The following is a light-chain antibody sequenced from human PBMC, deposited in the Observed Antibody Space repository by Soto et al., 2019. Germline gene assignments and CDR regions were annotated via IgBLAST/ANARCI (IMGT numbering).Light chain of an antibody. V-gene: IGLV2-14*03. Sequence: QSVLTQPASVSGSPGQSITISCTGTNSDVGAYKPVSWYQHHPGEAPKLMIYDVSYRPSGVSNRFSGSQSGNTASLTISGLQPEDEPDYYCSSSTTRGTRVFGTGTKVTVL. CDR2: DVS. CDR3: SSSTTRGTRV. CDR1: NSDVGAYKP. J-gene: IGLJ1*01.